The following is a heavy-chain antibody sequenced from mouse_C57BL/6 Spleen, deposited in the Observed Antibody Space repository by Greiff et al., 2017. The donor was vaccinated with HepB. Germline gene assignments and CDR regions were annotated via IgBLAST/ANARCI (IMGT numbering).Heavy chain of an antibody. CDR3: ARLTEAY. Sequence: VQLKESGGGLVKPGGSLKLSCAASGFTFSDYGMHWVRQAPEKGLEWVAYISSGSSTIYYADTVKGRFTISRDNAKNTLFLQMTSLRSEDTAMYYCARLTEAYWGQGTLVTVSA. CDR2: ISSGSSTI. J-gene: IGHJ3*01. V-gene: IGHV5-17*01. CDR1: GFTFSDYG. D-gene: IGHD4-1*01.